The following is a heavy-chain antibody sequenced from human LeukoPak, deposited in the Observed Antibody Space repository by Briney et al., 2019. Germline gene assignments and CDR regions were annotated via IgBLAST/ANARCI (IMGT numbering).Heavy chain of an antibody. CDR2: IWYDGSNK. V-gene: IGHV3-33*01. CDR3: ARYCDSSGYMWFDP. J-gene: IGHJ5*02. D-gene: IGHD3-22*01. CDR1: GFTFSSYG. Sequence: GGSLRPSCAASGFTFSSYGMHWVRQAPGKGLEWVAVIWYDGSNKYYADSVKGRFTISRDNSKNTLYLQMNSLRAEDTAVYYCARYCDSSGYMWFDPWGQGPLVTVSS.